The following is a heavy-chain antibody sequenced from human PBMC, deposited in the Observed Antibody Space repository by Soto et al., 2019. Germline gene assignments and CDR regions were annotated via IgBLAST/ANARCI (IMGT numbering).Heavy chain of an antibody. V-gene: IGHV4-30-4*01. J-gene: IGHJ5*02. Sequence: PSETLSLTCTVSGGSISSGDYYWSWIRQPPGKGLEWIGYIYYSGSTYYNPSLKSRVTISVDTSKNQFSLKLSSVTAADTAVYYCAISSSWNWFDPWGQGTLVTVSS. CDR1: GGSISSGDYY. CDR3: AISSSWNWFDP. D-gene: IGHD6-13*01. CDR2: IYYSGST.